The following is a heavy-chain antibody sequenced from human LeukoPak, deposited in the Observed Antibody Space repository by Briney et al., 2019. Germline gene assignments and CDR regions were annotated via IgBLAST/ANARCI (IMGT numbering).Heavy chain of an antibody. J-gene: IGHJ3*02. CDR1: GYTFTGYY. V-gene: IGHV1-2*02. Sequence: GASVKVSCKASGYTFTGYYMHWVRQAPGQGLEWMGWINPNSGGTNYAQKFQGRVTMTRDTSISTAYMELSRLRSDDTAVYYCARVHKSLGVVFDAFDIWGQGTMVTVSS. CDR2: INPNSGGT. D-gene: IGHD3-3*01. CDR3: ARVHKSLGVVFDAFDI.